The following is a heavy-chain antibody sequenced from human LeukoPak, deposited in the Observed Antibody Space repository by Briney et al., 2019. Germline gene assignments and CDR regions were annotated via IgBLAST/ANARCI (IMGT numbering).Heavy chain of an antibody. CDR3: ARGKWEPLDY. CDR2: ISSSGRTK. D-gene: IGHD1-26*01. J-gene: IGHJ4*02. V-gene: IGHV3-48*03. Sequence: GSLRLSCAASGFTFSSYEMNWVRQAPGKGLEWVSYISSSGRTKYYADSAKGRFTISRDNAKNSLYLQMNSLRAEDTAVYYCARGKWEPLDYWGQGTLVTVSS. CDR1: GFTFSSYE.